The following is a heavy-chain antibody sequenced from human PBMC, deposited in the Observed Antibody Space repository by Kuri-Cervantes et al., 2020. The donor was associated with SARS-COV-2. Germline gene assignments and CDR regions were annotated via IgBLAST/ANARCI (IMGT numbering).Heavy chain of an antibody. CDR2: NYDSGTT. Sequence: ESLKISCTVSGGSISDHYWSWIRQSPGKGLEWIGYNYDSGTTNYNPSLKSRVTVSVDKSKNHFSLRLSSVTAADTAVYYCARDLNGQLWSTGLGYWGQGTLVTVSS. CDR1: GGSISDHY. CDR3: ARDLNGQLWSTGLGY. D-gene: IGHD5-18*01. V-gene: IGHV4-59*11. J-gene: IGHJ4*02.